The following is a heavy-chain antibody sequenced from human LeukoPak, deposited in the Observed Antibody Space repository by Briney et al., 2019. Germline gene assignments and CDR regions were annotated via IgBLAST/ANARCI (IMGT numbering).Heavy chain of an antibody. CDR1: GDPVSNYY. D-gene: IGHD1/OR15-1a*01. CDR2: SSYSGST. J-gene: IGHJ4*02. CDR3: ARHVGNTLYFLDY. Sequence: PSETLSLTCTVSGDPVSNYYWSWLRQPPGKRLEWIGHSSYSGSTKYNPSLNSRVTLSVDTSKNQLSLKLSSVTAADTAVYYCARHVGNTLYFLDYWGQGILVTVSS. V-gene: IGHV4-59*08.